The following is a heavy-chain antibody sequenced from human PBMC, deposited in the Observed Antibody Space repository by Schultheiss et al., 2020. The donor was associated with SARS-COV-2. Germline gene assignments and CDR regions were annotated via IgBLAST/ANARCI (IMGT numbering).Heavy chain of an antibody. CDR3: ARGQRRPVWWFDP. CDR2: IYYSGST. J-gene: IGHJ5*02. V-gene: IGHV4-39*07. Sequence: SETLSLTCTVSGGSISSSSYYWGWIRQPPGKGLEWIGSIYYSGSTYYNPSLKSRVTISVDTSKNQFSLKLSSVTAADTAVYYCARGQRRPVWWFDPWGQGTLVTVSS. CDR1: GGSISSSSYY. D-gene: IGHD3-16*01.